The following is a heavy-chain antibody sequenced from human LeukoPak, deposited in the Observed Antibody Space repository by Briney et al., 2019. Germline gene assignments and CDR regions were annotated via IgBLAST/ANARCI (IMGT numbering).Heavy chain of an antibody. D-gene: IGHD3-16*02. CDR2: FDPEDGET. CDR1: GYTLTKLS. Sequence: ASVKVSCKVSGYTLTKLSMHWVRRAPGKGLEWMGGFDPEDGETIYAQKFQGRVTMTEDTSTDTAYMELSSLRSEDTAVYYCATVIKFWPLLYFQHWGQGTLVTVSS. J-gene: IGHJ1*01. CDR3: ATVIKFWPLLYFQH. V-gene: IGHV1-24*01.